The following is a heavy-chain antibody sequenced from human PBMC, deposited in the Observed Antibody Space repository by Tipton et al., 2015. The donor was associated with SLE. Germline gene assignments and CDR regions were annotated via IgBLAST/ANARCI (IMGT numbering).Heavy chain of an antibody. D-gene: IGHD2-15*01. CDR3: ARDRYCGAVSCFDWFFDL. CDR2: IHYRGST. J-gene: IGHJ2*01. Sequence: TLSLTCTVSGGSISGYYWSWVRQPPGQGLEWIGYIHYRGSTNYNPSLKSRVTISLDTSENQFSLKLSSVTAADTAVYYCARDRYCGAVSCFDWFFDLWGRGTLVTVSS. CDR1: GGSISGYY. V-gene: IGHV4-59*01.